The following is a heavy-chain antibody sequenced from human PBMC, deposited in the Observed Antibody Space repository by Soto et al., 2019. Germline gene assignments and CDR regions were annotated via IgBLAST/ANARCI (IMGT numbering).Heavy chain of an antibody. CDR3: ARLTLYGDYVFNYMDV. V-gene: IGHV3-48*01. Sequence: GGSLRLSCAASGFVLTTYDMSWVRQAPGKGLEWLSYISGATGATYYADSARGRFTISRDNAKNSLYLQMNNLRGEDTAVYYCARLTLYGDYVFNYMDVWGKGTTVTVSS. CDR2: ISGATGAT. J-gene: IGHJ6*03. D-gene: IGHD4-17*01. CDR1: GFVLTTYD.